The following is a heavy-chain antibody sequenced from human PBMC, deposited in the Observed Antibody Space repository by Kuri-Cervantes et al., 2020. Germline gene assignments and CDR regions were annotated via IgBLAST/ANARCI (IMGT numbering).Heavy chain of an antibody. CDR3: ARDRGCTNGVCQLSRGGFYYYGMDV. D-gene: IGHD2-8*01. CDR1: GYTFTSYY. CDR2: INPSGGST. V-gene: IGHV1-46*01. J-gene: IGHJ6*01. Sequence: ASVKVSCKASGYTFTSYYMHWVRQAPGQGLEWMGIINPSGGSTSYAQKFQGRVTMTRDTSTSTVYMELSSLRSEDTAVYYCARDRGCTNGVCQLSRGGFYYYGMDVWGQGTTVTGAS.